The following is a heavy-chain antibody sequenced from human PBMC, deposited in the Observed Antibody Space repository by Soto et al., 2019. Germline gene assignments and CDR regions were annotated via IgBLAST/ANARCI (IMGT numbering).Heavy chain of an antibody. Sequence: QVQLQQWGAGLLKPSETLSLTCAVYGGSFSGYYWSWIRQPPGKGLEWIGEINHSGSTNYNPSLKSRVTRSVDTSKNQFSLKLSSVTAADTAVYYCARGTWLRSAFDYWGQGTLVTVSS. CDR2: INHSGST. CDR3: ARGTWLRSAFDY. D-gene: IGHD5-12*01. J-gene: IGHJ4*02. V-gene: IGHV4-34*01. CDR1: GGSFSGYY.